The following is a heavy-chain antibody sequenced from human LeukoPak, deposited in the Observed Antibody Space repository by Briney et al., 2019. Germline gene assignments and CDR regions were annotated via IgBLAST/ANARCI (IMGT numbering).Heavy chain of an antibody. J-gene: IGHJ1*01. Sequence: GGSLRLSCKASGFTVSNNYMHWVRQAPGKGLVWVSRIKSDGGTNYADSVKGRFTISRDNAKKTVSLQMNSLRPEDTGVYYCARAPSEIGGYYPEYFRHWGQGTLVTVSS. V-gene: IGHV3-74*01. D-gene: IGHD3-22*01. CDR1: GFTVSNNY. CDR3: ARAPSEIGGYYPEYFRH. CDR2: IKSDGGT.